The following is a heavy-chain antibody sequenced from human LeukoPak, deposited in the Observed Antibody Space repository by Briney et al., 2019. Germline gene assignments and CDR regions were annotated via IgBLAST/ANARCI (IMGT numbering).Heavy chain of an antibody. D-gene: IGHD6-13*01. Sequence: ASVKVSCKASGYTFAGYYMHWVRQAPGQGLEWMGWINPNSGGTNYAQKFQGRVTMTRDTSISTAYMELSSLRSEDTAVYYCAIRYSSSWYGGYYMDVWGKGTTVTISS. CDR3: AIRYSSSWYGGYYMDV. CDR2: INPNSGGT. J-gene: IGHJ6*03. CDR1: GYTFAGYY. V-gene: IGHV1-2*02.